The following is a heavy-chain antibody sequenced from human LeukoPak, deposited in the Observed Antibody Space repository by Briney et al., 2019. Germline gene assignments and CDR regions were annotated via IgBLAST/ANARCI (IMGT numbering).Heavy chain of an antibody. CDR1: GYTFTGHF. V-gene: IGHV1-2*02. CDR3: ARAYDIAFDP. J-gene: IGHJ5*02. Sequence: ASVKVSCKASGYTFTGHFMHWVRQAPGQGLEWMGWINPNSGGTNYAQKFQGRVTLTRDTSISTAYMELSRLRSDDTAVYHCARAYDIAFDPWGQGTLVTVSS. CDR2: INPNSGGT. D-gene: IGHD3-9*01.